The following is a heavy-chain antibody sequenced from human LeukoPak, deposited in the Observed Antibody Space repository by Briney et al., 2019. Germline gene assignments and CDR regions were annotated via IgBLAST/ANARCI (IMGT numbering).Heavy chain of an antibody. CDR3: AKNGPVTMWSWVDS. J-gene: IGHJ5*01. CDR2: FSDSGST. V-gene: IGHV4-59*08. CDR1: GGSINNLY. Sequence: SETLSLTCTVSGGSINNLYWSWIRQSPGKGLEWIGFFSDSGSTNYKPSLQSRVTISLESSKNQFSLKLTSVTVADTAVYYCAKNGPVTMWSWVDSWGPGLLVTVSS. D-gene: IGHD4-17*01.